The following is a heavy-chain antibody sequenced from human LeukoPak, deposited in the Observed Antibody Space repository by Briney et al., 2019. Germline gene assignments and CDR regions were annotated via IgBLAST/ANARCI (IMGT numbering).Heavy chain of an antibody. Sequence: SETLSLTCNVSGDSISSYYWSWIRQPPGGGLEWVGYIYYSGSTNYNPSLKSRVTISVDTFKSQFSLKLSSVTAADTAVYYCARHTSMAHFDYWGQGTLVTVSS. J-gene: IGHJ4*02. D-gene: IGHD1-1*01. CDR1: GDSISSYY. CDR2: IYYSGST. CDR3: ARHTSMAHFDY. V-gene: IGHV4-59*08.